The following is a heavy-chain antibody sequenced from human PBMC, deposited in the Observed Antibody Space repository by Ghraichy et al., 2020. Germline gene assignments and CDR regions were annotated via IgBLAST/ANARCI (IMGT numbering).Heavy chain of an antibody. CDR2: ISGSGGST. CDR3: AKDLTLATGGY. D-gene: IGHD4-23*01. J-gene: IGHJ4*02. V-gene: IGHV3-23*01. Sequence: GESLNISCAASGFTFSSYAMSWVRQAPGKGLEWVSAISGSGGSTYYADSVKGRFTISRDNSKNTLYLQMNSLRAEDTAVYYCAKDLTLATGGYWGQGTLVTVSS. CDR1: GFTFSSYA.